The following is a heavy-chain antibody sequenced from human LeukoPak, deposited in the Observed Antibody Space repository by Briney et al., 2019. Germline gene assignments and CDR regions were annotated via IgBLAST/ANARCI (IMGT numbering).Heavy chain of an antibody. CDR1: RFSVSSNY. J-gene: IGHJ6*03. Sequence: WGSLRLSCAASRFSVSSNYMSWVSQAPGKGLEWVSVIYSGGRTYYADSVKGRFTISRDNSKNTLYLQLNSLRAEDTAVYYCARDRYGSGSLYYYYYYMDVWGKGTTVTISS. V-gene: IGHV3-66*01. CDR3: ARDRYGSGSLYYYYYYMDV. CDR2: IYSGGRT. D-gene: IGHD3-10*01.